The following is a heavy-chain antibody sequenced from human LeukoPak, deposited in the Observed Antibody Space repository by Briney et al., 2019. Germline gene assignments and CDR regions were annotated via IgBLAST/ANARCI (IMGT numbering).Heavy chain of an antibody. J-gene: IGHJ4*02. CDR2: ISSSGST. Sequence: SETLSLTCAVSGDPITRSNYNWAWIRQSPGKGLEWIGTISSSGSTSYNPSLESRVTISVDMSKNQFSLRLTSVTAADTAVYYCARAVEGWLLFYFDYWGQGSLVIVSS. V-gene: IGHV4-39*07. CDR1: GDPITRSNYN. D-gene: IGHD2-21*02. CDR3: ARAVEGWLLFYFDY.